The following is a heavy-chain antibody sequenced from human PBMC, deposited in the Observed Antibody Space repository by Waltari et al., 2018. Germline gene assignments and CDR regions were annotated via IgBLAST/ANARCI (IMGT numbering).Heavy chain of an antibody. CDR3: ARVSSSWLLDYYYGMDV. CDR2: INAGNGNT. D-gene: IGHD6-13*01. CDR1: GYTFTSYA. V-gene: IGHV1-3*01. Sequence: QVQLVQSGAEVKKPGASVKVSCKASGYTFTSYAMHWVRQAPGQRLEWMGWINAGNGNTKYSQKFQGRVTITRDTSASTAYMELSSLRSEDTAVYYCARVSSSWLLDYYYGMDVWGQGTTVTVSS. J-gene: IGHJ6*02.